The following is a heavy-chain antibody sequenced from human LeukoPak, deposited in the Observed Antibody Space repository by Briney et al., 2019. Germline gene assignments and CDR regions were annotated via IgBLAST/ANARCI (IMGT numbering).Heavy chain of an antibody. D-gene: IGHD6-19*01. CDR1: GVSISSYY. V-gene: IGHV4-4*09. J-gene: IGHJ2*01. CDR3: AGHDEGSGWYRSYIDL. Sequence: SETLSLTCTVSGVSISSYYCSWIRQPPGKGLEWIGYISTSGSTDYSPSLKSRVTISVDRSKNQCSLNLSSVTAADTAVYYCAGHDEGSGWYRSYIDLWGRGTLIIVSS. CDR2: ISTSGST.